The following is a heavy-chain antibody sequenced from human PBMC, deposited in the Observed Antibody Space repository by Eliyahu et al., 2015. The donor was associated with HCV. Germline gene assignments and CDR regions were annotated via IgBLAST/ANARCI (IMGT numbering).Heavy chain of an antibody. V-gene: IGHV4-59*01. Sequence: QVQLQESGPGLVKPSETLSLTCTVSGGSITTYYWIWIRQPPGKKLEWIGYXYYSGSANYNPSLKSRVTISVDTSKNQFSLKLSSVTAADTAVYYCASGGGGIAVAGTGGWFDPWGQGTLVTVSS. CDR3: ASGGGGIAVAGTGGWFDP. CDR1: GGSITTYY. CDR2: XYYSGSA. J-gene: IGHJ5*02. D-gene: IGHD6-19*01.